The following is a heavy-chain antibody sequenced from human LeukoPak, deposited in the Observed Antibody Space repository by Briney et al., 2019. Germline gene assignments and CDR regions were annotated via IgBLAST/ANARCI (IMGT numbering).Heavy chain of an antibody. Sequence: PGGSLRLSCAASGFTFSSYAMSWVRQAPGKGLEWVSAISGSGGSTYYADSVKGRFTISRDNSKNTLYLQMNSLRAEDTAVYYCAKTDSPIVVVPAAPDYWGQGTLVTVSS. CDR3: AKTDSPIVVVPAAPDY. CDR2: ISGSGGST. D-gene: IGHD2-2*01. V-gene: IGHV3-23*01. J-gene: IGHJ4*02. CDR1: GFTFSSYA.